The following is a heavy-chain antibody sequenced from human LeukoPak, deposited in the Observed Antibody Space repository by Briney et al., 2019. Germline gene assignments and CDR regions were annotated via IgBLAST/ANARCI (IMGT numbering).Heavy chain of an antibody. CDR1: GFTFSSYS. CDR2: ISSSSSYI. D-gene: IGHD1-1*01. J-gene: IGHJ4*02. CDR3: ARGGSRHPSPEDY. Sequence: GGSLRLSCAASGFTFSSYSMNWVRQAPGKGLEWVSSISSSSSYIYYADSVKGRFTISRDNAKNSLYLQMSSLRAEDTAVYYCARGGSRHPSPEDYWGRGTLATVSS. V-gene: IGHV3-21*04.